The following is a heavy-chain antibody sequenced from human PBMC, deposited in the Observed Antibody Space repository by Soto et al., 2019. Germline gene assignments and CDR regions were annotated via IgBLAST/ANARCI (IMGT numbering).Heavy chain of an antibody. CDR3: ARLDRIEYGLDV. J-gene: IGHJ6*02. Sequence: GESLKISCKGSGYTFTNYFITWVRQMPGKGLEWMGRIDPYDSYNNYNPTFEGHVTMSVDKSINTAYLQLSSLKASDTAIYYCARLDRIEYGLDVWGLGTTVTVS. CDR2: IDPYDSYN. D-gene: IGHD2-21*01. CDR1: GYTFTNYF. V-gene: IGHV5-10-1*01.